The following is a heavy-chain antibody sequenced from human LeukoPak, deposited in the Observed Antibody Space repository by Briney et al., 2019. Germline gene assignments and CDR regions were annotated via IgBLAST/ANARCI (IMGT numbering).Heavy chain of an antibody. CDR1: GFAFSSYW. V-gene: IGHV3-74*01. CDR2: INSDGSST. Sequence: GRSLRLSCAASGFAFSSYWMHWVRQAPGKGLVWVSRINSDGSSTTYADSVRGRFTISRDNAKNTLYVQMNSLRAEDTAVYYCVRFDSSGHYYYFDYWGQGTLVTVSS. D-gene: IGHD3-22*01. J-gene: IGHJ4*02. CDR3: VRFDSSGHYYYFDY.